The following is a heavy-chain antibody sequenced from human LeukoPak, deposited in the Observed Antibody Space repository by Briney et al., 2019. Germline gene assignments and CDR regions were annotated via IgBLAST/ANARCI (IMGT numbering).Heavy chain of an antibody. J-gene: IGHJ4*02. CDR3: AKDHYWSIDY. CDR1: GFDVSSNW. CDR2: IKGEGIST. D-gene: IGHD3-3*01. V-gene: IGHV3-74*01. Sequence: GGSLRLSCAASGFDVSSNWMNWVRHAPGQGLVWVSRIKGEGISTNYADSVKARFTISRDIAKNTLYLQMNSLRAEDTGVYYCAKDHYWSIDYWGRGTLVTVSS.